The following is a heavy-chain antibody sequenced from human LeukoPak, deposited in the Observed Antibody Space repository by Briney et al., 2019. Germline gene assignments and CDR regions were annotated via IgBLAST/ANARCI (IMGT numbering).Heavy chain of an antibody. CDR2: MNPNSGNT. CDR3: ARGGYSGYDWH. V-gene: IGHV1-8*02. J-gene: IGHJ4*02. Sequence: ASVKVSCKASGGTFSSYAISWVRQATGQGLEWMGWMNPNSGNTGYAQKFQGRVTMTRNTSISTAYMELSSLRSEDTAVYYCARGGYSGYDWHWGQGTLVTVSS. D-gene: IGHD5-12*01. CDR1: GGTFSSYA.